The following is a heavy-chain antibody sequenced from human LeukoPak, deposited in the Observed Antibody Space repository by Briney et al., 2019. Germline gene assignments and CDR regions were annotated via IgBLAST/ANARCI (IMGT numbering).Heavy chain of an antibody. D-gene: IGHD3-10*01. V-gene: IGHV3-33*06. J-gene: IGHJ4*02. CDR3: AKDPAGITMVRGVNYFDY. CDR2: IWYDGSNK. CDR1: GFTFSSYG. Sequence: GRSLRLSCAASGFTFSSYGMHWVRQAPGKGLEWVAVIWYDGSNKYYADSVKGRFTISRDNSKNTLYLQMNSLRAEDTAVYYCAKDPAGITMVRGVNYFDYWGQGTLVAVSS.